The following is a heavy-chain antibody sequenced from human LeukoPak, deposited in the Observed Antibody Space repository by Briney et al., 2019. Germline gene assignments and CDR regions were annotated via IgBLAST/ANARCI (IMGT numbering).Heavy chain of an antibody. V-gene: IGHV1-69*13. CDR3: ASTSDSYYDFWSGSIDY. D-gene: IGHD3-3*01. CDR2: IIPIFGTA. Sequence: SVKVSCKASGGTFSSCAISWVRQAPGQGLEWMGGIIPIFGTANYAQKFQGRVTITADESTSTAYMELSSLRSEDTAVYYCASTSDSYYDFWSGSIDYWGQGTLVTVSS. CDR1: GGTFSSCA. J-gene: IGHJ4*02.